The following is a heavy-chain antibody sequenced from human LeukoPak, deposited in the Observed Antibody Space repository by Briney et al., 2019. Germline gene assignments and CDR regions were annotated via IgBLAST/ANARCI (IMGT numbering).Heavy chain of an antibody. Sequence: SETLSLTCAVYGGSFSGYYWSWIRQPPGKGLEWIGYIYYSGSTNHNPSLKSRATISVDTSRNQFSLKLSSVTAADTAVYYCARGRTDSSGYYYPYYFDYWGQGTLVTVSS. CDR3: ARGRTDSSGYYYPYYFDY. CDR2: IYYSGST. V-gene: IGHV4-34*11. J-gene: IGHJ4*02. D-gene: IGHD3-22*01. CDR1: GGSFSGYY.